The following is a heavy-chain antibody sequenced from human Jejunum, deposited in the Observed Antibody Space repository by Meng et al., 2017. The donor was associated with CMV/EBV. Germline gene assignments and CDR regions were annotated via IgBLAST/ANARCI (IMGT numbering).Heavy chain of an antibody. D-gene: IGHD3-16*02. J-gene: IGHJ4*02. CDR1: GFSLTTTGMR. CDR3: VRYRGRSDLNY. Sequence: FSGFSLTTTGMRVSWIRQSPGKALEWLARIDWDDEKFYRTSLKTRLSISTDISKSQVVLTMTNMDPVDTATYYCVRYRGRSDLNYWGQGTLVTVSS. V-gene: IGHV2-70D*14. CDR2: IDWDDEK.